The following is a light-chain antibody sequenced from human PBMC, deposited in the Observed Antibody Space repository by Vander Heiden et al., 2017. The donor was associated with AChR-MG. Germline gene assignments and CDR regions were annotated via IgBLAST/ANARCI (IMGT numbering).Light chain of an antibody. J-gene: IGLJ3*02. CDR1: SRSVGSYNL. CDR3: CSYAGSRHWV. V-gene: IGLV2-23*01. Sequence: QSALTQPAFVPASPGQSITISCTGLSRSVGSYNLVSWYQQHPGKAPKFMIDEGSKRPSGVSNRFSGSKSGNTASLTIYGLQAEDEADYYCCSYAGSRHWVFGGGTKLTVL. CDR2: EGS.